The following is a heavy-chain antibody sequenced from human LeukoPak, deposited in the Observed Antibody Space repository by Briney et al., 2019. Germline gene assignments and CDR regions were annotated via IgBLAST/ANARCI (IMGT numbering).Heavy chain of an antibody. CDR2: FDPEDGET. J-gene: IGHJ6*02. D-gene: IGHD3/OR15-3a*01. CDR3: ATGGLVIPPWPYYYGMDV. CDR1: GYTLTELS. V-gene: IGHV1-24*01. Sequence: ASVKVSCKVSGYTLTELSMHWVRQAPGKGLEWMGGFDPEDGETIYAQKFQGRVTMTEDTSTDTAYMELSSLRSEDTAVYYCATGGLVIPPWPYYYGMDVWGQGTTVTVSS.